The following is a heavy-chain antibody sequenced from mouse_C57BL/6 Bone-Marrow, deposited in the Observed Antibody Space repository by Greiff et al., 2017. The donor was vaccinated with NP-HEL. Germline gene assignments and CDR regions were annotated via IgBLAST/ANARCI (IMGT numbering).Heavy chain of an antibody. V-gene: IGHV1-81*01. Sequence: VKLQESGAELARPGASVKLSCKASGYTFTSYGISWVKQRTGQGLEWIGEIYPRSGNPYYNEKFKGKATLTADKSSSTAYMELRSLTSEDSAVYFCARTLLLRAFDYWGQGTTLTVSS. CDR1: GYTFTSYG. D-gene: IGHD3-3*01. CDR3: ARTLLLRAFDY. CDR2: IYPRSGNP. J-gene: IGHJ2*01.